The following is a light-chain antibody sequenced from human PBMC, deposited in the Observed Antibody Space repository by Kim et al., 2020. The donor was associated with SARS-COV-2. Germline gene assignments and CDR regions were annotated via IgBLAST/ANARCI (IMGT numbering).Light chain of an antibody. V-gene: IGLV4-69*01. CDR2: VNSDGSH. CDR3: QTWGTGIWV. CDR1: SGHSSYA. Sequence: SVKLACTLSSGHSSYAIAWHQQQPEKGPRYLMKVNSDGSHSKGDGIPDRFSGSSSGAERYLTISSLQSEDEADYYCQTWGTGIWVFGGGTKLTVL. J-gene: IGLJ3*02.